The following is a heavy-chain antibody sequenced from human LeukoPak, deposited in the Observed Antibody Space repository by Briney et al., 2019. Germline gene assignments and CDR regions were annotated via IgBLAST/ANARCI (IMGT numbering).Heavy chain of an antibody. Sequence: ASVKVSCKASGYTFTSCAMNWVRQAPGQGLEWMGWINTNTGNPTYAQGFTRRFVFSLDTSVSTAYLQISSLKAEDTAVYYCATNPPTGYDFWSGYRPRGYYYMDVWGKGTTVTVSS. J-gene: IGHJ6*03. CDR2: INTNTGNP. D-gene: IGHD3-3*01. V-gene: IGHV7-4-1*02. CDR3: ATNPPTGYDFWSGYRPRGYYYMDV. CDR1: GYTFTSCA.